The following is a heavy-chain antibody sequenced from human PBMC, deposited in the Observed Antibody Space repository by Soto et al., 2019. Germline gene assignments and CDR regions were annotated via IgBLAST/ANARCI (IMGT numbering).Heavy chain of an antibody. CDR3: ARGGSGYHFDY. Sequence: SETLSLTCAVSGGSISSGGYSWSWIRQPPGKGLEWIGYIYHSGSTYYNPSLKSRVTISVDRSKNQFSLKLSSVTAADTAVYYCARGGSGYHFDYWGQGTLVTVSS. V-gene: IGHV4-30-2*01. CDR2: IYHSGST. J-gene: IGHJ4*02. D-gene: IGHD5-12*01. CDR1: GGSISSGGYS.